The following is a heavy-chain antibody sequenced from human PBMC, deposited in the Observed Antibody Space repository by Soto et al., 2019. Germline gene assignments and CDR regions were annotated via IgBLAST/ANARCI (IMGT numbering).Heavy chain of an antibody. V-gene: IGHV1-69*08. CDR1: GGTFRNHI. D-gene: IGHD5-12*01. J-gene: IGHJ4*02. CDR3: ARDSPIRRTFSGYDAIDY. CDR2: VIPLLDIT. Sequence: QVQLVQSGAEVKKPGSSVKVSCKTSGGTFRNHIITWVRQAPGQGLEWMGRVIPLLDITNYAQKFQGRVTITADKSTSTTYLEMNSLRSEDTAVYYCARDSPIRRTFSGYDAIDYWGQRTLVTVSS.